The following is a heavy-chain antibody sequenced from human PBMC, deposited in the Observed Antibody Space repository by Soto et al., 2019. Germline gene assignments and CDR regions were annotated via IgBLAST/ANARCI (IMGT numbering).Heavy chain of an antibody. CDR1: GFTVSSYA. CDR2: ISYDGSNK. D-gene: IGHD6-19*01. CDR3: ARDREGGWLVISHDFDY. Sequence: QVQLVESGGGVVQPGRSLRLSCAASGFTVSSYAMHWVRQAPGKGLEWVAVISYDGSNKYYADSVKGRFTISRDNSKNTPYLQMNSLRAEDTAVYYCARDREGGWLVISHDFDYWGQGTLVTVSS. V-gene: IGHV3-30-3*01. J-gene: IGHJ4*02.